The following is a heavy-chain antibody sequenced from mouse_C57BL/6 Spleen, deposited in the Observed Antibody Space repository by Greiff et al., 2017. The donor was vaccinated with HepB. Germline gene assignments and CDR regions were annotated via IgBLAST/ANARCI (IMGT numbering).Heavy chain of an antibody. CDR1: GFTFSDYG. CDR2: ISSGSSTI. Sequence: EVQLVESGGGLVNPGGSLKLSCAASGFTFSDYGMHWVRQAPEKGLEWVAYISSGSSTIYYADTVKGRFTISRDNAKNTLFLQMTSLRSEDTAMYYCARAYYYGRWYFDVWGTGTTVTVSS. D-gene: IGHD1-1*01. J-gene: IGHJ1*03. CDR3: ARAYYYGRWYFDV. V-gene: IGHV5-17*01.